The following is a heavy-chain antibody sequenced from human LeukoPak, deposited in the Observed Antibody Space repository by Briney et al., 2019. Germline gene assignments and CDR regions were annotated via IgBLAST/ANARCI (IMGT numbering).Heavy chain of an antibody. CDR3: VRVGSGATRADTLDL. D-gene: IGHD6-19*01. J-gene: IGHJ3*01. CDR1: GFTFSAYS. Sequence: PGGSLRLSCAASGFTFSAYSMNWVRQAPGEGLEWVSSIGAAGGHIYYTDSMKGRFTISRDNVKSSLFLQMNSLRAEDTGIYYCVRVGSGATRADTLDLWGQGTMVTVSS. V-gene: IGHV3-21*01. CDR2: IGAAGGHI.